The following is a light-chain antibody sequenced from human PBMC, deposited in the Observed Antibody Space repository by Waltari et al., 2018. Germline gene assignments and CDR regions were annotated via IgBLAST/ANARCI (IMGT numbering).Light chain of an antibody. V-gene: IGKV3-20*01. CDR1: QSVGRF. Sequence: IVLTQSPGTLSLSPGERATLPCRASQSVGRFLAWYQQKPGQAPRLLIYGASIRATGIPDRFSGGGSGTDFSLTISRLESEDFAAYHCQHYVSLPVTFGQGTKVEIK. CDR3: QHYVSLPVT. CDR2: GAS. J-gene: IGKJ1*01.